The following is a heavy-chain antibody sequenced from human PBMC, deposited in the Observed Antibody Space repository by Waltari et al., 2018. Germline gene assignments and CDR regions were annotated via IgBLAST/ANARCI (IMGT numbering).Heavy chain of an antibody. D-gene: IGHD3-10*01. Sequence: QVQLQESGPGLVKPSETLSLTCTVSGGSVSSGSYYWSWIRQPPGKGLEWIGYIYYSGSTNYNPPLKSRVTISVDTSKNQFSLKLSSVTAADTAVYYCARDYYGSGSYYYFDYWGQGTLVTVSS. CDR1: GGSVSSGSYY. CDR2: IYYSGST. CDR3: ARDYYGSGSYYYFDY. V-gene: IGHV4-61*01. J-gene: IGHJ4*02.